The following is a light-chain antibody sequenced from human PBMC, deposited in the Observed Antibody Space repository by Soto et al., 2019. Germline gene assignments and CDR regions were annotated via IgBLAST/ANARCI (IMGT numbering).Light chain of an antibody. Sequence: IQMTQSPSSLCAFVGARVTLTGRASHSISRHLNWYPQKPGKAPKLLIYVASSLQSGVPSRFSGSGSGTDFTLTISSLQPEDFATYSCQQTYTTPETFGQGTKVDI. J-gene: IGKJ1*01. CDR3: QQTYTTPET. CDR1: HSISRH. V-gene: IGKV1-39*01. CDR2: VAS.